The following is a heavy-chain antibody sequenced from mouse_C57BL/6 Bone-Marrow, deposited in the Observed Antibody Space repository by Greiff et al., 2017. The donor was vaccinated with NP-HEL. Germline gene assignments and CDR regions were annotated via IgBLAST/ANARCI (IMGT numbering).Heavy chain of an antibody. CDR2: VYPYNGGT. D-gene: IGHD1-1*01. Sequence: EVKLQQSGPVLVKPGPSVKISCKASGFTFTDYYMHWVKQSHGKSLEWIGLVYPYNGGTSYNQKFKGKATLTVDTSSSTAYMELNSLTSEDSAVYYCARSYYYGSSYWYFDVWGTGTTVTVSS. V-gene: IGHV1-36*01. CDR1: GFTFTDYY. CDR3: ARSYYYGSSYWYFDV. J-gene: IGHJ1*03.